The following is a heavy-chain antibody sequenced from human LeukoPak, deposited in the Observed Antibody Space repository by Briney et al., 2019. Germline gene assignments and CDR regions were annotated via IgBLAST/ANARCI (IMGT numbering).Heavy chain of an antibody. J-gene: IGHJ5*02. CDR2: IYYSGST. CDR3: ARFPEHIAAFDNWFVP. Sequence: SETLSPTCTVSGDSISSYYWSWIRQPPGKGLEWIGYIYYSGSTNYNPSLKSRVTISVDTSKNQFSLKLSSVTAADTAVYYCARFPEHIAAFDNWFVPWGQGTLVTVSS. D-gene: IGHD6-13*01. V-gene: IGHV4-59*01. CDR1: GDSISSYY.